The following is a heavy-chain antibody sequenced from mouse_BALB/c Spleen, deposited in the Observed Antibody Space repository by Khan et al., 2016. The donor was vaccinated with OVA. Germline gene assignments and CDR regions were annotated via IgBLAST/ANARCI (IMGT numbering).Heavy chain of an antibody. Sequence: QVQLQQPGAELARPGASVKMSCKASGYTFTSYTMHWVKQRPGQGLEWIGYINPRSGYADYNQKFKDKTTLTADISSSTAYMQLSSLTSEDSAVYYCGRRRGGYYFDYWGQGTTLTVSS. CDR1: GYTFTSYT. CDR3: GRRRGGYYFDY. CDR2: INPRSGYA. V-gene: IGHV1-4*02. J-gene: IGHJ2*01.